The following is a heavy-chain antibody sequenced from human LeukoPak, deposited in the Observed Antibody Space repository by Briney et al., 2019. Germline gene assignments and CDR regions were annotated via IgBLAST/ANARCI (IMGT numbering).Heavy chain of an antibody. V-gene: IGHV4-4*07. CDR1: GVSISSYY. Sequence: SENLSRNGTVSGVSISSYYWSWIRQPAGKGLEWIGRIYTSGSTNYNPSLKSRVTMSVDTSKNQFSLKLSSVTAADTAVYYCARLVGPRFDPWGQGTLVTVSS. CDR2: IYTSGST. J-gene: IGHJ5*02. CDR3: ARLVGPRFDP.